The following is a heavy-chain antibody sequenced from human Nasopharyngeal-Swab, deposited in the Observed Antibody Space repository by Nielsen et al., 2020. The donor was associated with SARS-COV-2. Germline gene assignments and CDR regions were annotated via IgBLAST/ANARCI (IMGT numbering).Heavy chain of an antibody. Sequence: SETLSLTCSVSGDSISSSGYYWGWVRQPPGKGLEWFGILYYTGDTYYHPSLRGRVTLSVDTSKNQVSLKLSSVTAADTAIYYCARVVPARVTFDYWGQGLLVTVSS. CDR3: ARVVPARVTFDY. J-gene: IGHJ4*02. V-gene: IGHV4-39*07. CDR2: LYYTGDT. D-gene: IGHD5-18*01. CDR1: GDSISSSGYY.